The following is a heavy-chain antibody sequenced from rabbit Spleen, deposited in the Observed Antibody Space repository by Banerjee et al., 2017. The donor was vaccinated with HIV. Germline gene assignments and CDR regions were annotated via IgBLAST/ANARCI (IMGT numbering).Heavy chain of an antibody. CDR2: IYAGSSGFT. J-gene: IGHJ6*01. CDR3: ARDAATSFSSYGMDL. CDR1: GFSFNSIFW. V-gene: IGHV1S45*01. D-gene: IGHD8-1*01. Sequence: QEQLEESGGGLVKPGASLTLTCTTSGFSFNSIFWICWVRQAPGKGLEWIACIYAGSSGFTYFASWAKGRFTISKTSSTTVTLQMTSLTAADTATYFCARDAATSFSSYGMDLWGPGTLVTVS.